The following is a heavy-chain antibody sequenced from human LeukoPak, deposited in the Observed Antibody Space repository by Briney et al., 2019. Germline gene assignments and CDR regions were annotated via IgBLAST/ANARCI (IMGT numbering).Heavy chain of an antibody. CDR2: IRSKANSYAT. Sequence: GGSLRLSCAASGLTFSGSAMHWVRQASGKGLEGVGRIRSKANSYATVYAASVKGRFTISRDDSKNTAYLQMNSLKTEDTAVYYCARRTTIAARGFDYWGQGTLVTVSS. D-gene: IGHD6-6*01. CDR1: GLTFSGSA. J-gene: IGHJ4*02. CDR3: ARRTTIAARGFDY. V-gene: IGHV3-73*01.